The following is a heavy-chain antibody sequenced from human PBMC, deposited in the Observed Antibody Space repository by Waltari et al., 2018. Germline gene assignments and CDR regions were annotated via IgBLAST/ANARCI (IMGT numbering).Heavy chain of an antibody. V-gene: IGHV4-61*02. CDR3: ARDHCSSTSCTYYYGMDV. CDR1: GGSISSGSYD. D-gene: IGHD2-2*01. J-gene: IGHJ6*02. Sequence: QVQLQESGPGLVKPSQTLSLTCTVSGGSISSGSYDWSWIRPPAGKGLEWIGRIYTSGSTNYNPSLKSRVTISVDTSKNQFSLKLSSVTAADTAVYYCARDHCSSTSCTYYYGMDVWGQGTTVTVSS. CDR2: IYTSGST.